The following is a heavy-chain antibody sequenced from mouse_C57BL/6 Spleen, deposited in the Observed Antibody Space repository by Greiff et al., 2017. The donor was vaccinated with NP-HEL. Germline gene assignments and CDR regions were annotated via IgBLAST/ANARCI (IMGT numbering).Heavy chain of an antibody. J-gene: IGHJ1*03. CDR1: GFTFSSYA. Sequence: EVQLVESGGGLVKPGGSLKLSCAASGFTFSSYAMSWVRQTPEQRLEWVATISDGGSYTYYPDNVKGRFTISRDKAKNNLYLQMSHLKNEDTAMYYCARGGGSSNWYFDVWGTGTTVTVSS. D-gene: IGHD1-1*01. V-gene: IGHV5-4*01. CDR3: ARGGGSSNWYFDV. CDR2: ISDGGSYT.